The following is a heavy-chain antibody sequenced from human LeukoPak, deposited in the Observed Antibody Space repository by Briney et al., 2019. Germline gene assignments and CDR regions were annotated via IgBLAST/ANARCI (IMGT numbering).Heavy chain of an antibody. Sequence: PGGSLRLSCAAAEFKFDDYAMHWVRQGPGGGLEWVAGISWSSGHMEYEESVKGRFTISRDNARNALYLQMDGLRRDDTALYYCVRSVVVVAATPTHFDLWGRGTQVIVSS. CDR2: ISWSSGHM. V-gene: IGHV3-9*01. D-gene: IGHD2-15*01. CDR1: EFKFDDYA. J-gene: IGHJ2*01. CDR3: VRSVVVVAATPTHFDL.